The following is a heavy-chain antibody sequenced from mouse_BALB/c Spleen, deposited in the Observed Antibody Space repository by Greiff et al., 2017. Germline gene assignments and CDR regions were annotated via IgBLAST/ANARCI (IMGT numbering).Heavy chain of an antibody. J-gene: IGHJ4*01. Sequence: LQESGPELVKPGASVQMSCKASGYTFTDYVISWVKQRTGQGLEWIGEIYPGSGSTYYNEKFKGKATLTADKSSNTAYMQLSSLTSEDSAVYLCALYYGNYFYAMDYWGQGTSGTVS. V-gene: IGHV1-77*01. CDR3: ALYYGNYFYAMDY. CDR1: GYTFTDYV. D-gene: IGHD2-1*01. CDR2: IYPGSGST.